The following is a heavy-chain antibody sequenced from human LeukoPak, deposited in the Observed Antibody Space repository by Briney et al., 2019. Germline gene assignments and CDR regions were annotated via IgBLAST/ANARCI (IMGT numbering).Heavy chain of an antibody. J-gene: IGHJ4*02. D-gene: IGHD3-3*01. CDR1: GGSISSSSYY. CDR2: ICYSGST. Sequence: SETQSLTCTVSGGSISSSSYYWDWIRQPPGKGLEWIGSICYSGSTYYNPSLKSRVTISVDTSKNQFSLKLSSVTAADTAVYYCARHQRITIFGVVIPFDYWGQGTLVSVSS. CDR3: ARHQRITIFGVVIPFDY. V-gene: IGHV4-39*01.